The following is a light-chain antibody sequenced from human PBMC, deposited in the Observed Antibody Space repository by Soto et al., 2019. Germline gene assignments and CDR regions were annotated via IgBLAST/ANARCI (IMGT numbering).Light chain of an antibody. CDR1: QTISSW. Sequence: IQMTQSPSTLSGSVGDRVTITCRASQTISSWLAWYQQKPGKAPKLPIYKASTLKSGVPSRFSGSGSGTEFTLTISSLQPDDVATYDGQHYNSYSEAFGQGTRLEIK. CDR2: KAS. CDR3: QHYNSYSEA. V-gene: IGKV1-5*03. J-gene: IGKJ5*01.